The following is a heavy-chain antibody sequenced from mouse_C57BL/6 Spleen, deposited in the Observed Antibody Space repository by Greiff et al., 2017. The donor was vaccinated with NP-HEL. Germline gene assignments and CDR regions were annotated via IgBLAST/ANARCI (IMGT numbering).Heavy chain of an antibody. CDR1: GFTFSSYG. CDR3: ARVVATDYFDY. Sequence: EVKLMESGGDLVKPGGSLKLSCAASGFTFSSYGMSWVRQTPDTRLEWVATISSGGSYPYYPDSVKGRFTISRDNAKNTLYLQMSSLKSEDTAMYYCARVVATDYFDYWGQGTTLTGSS. CDR2: ISSGGSYP. V-gene: IGHV5-6*01. D-gene: IGHD1-1*01. J-gene: IGHJ2*01.